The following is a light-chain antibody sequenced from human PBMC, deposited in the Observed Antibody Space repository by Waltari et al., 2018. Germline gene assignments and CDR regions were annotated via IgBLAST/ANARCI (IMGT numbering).Light chain of an antibody. CDR1: QGISSC. CDR3: QQYYSTPLT. J-gene: IGKJ4*01. V-gene: IGKV1D-43*01. CDR2: YAP. Sequence: IRMTQSPFSPPASVEDRVTITCWASQGISSCLAWCQQKPVKTPNVFIYYAPSLQSGVPSGFSGSGSGTDYTLTISSLQPEDFATYYCQQYYSTPLTFGGGTNVEIK.